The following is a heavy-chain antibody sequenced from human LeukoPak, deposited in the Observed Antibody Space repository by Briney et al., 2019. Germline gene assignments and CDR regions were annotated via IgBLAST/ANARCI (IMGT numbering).Heavy chain of an antibody. V-gene: IGHV4-34*01. J-gene: IGHJ4*02. Sequence: PSETLALTCYLYGGSFSGYYWSWIRQSPGKGLEWIGEINQIGNTNYIPSLKSRLTISIDTFNNQFSLNLTSVTAADTGVYYCARIRRPLRGYFDHWGQGTLVTVSS. CDR1: GGSFSGYY. CDR2: INQIGNT. D-gene: IGHD3-16*01. CDR3: ARIRRPLRGYFDH.